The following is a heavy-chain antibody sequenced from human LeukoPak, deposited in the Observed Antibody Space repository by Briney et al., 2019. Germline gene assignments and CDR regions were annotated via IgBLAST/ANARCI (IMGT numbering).Heavy chain of an antibody. CDR2: IRSKANSYAT. CDR1: GFTFSGSA. CDR3: TREYDFWSRYRYYYYYYYMDV. Sequence: PGGSLRLSXAATGFTFSGSAMHWVRQASGKGLEWVGRIRSKANSYATAYAASVKGRFTISRDDSKNTAYLQMNSLKTEDTAVYYCTREYDFWSRYRYYYYYYYMDVWGKGTTVTVSS. V-gene: IGHV3-73*01. D-gene: IGHD3-3*01. J-gene: IGHJ6*03.